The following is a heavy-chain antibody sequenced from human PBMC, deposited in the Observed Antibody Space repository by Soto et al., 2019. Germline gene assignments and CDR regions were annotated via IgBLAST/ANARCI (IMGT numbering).Heavy chain of an antibody. Sequence: QITLNESGPTQVKPRQTLTLTCTFSGFSLTTSGVGVGWIRQSPGKAPEWLALIYWDDDKRYSPSLKSRLTITKDISKIHVVLTMDDSDLADTATYFCAHRVLRAVFGLVTTTAVYFDFWGQGTPVAVSS. V-gene: IGHV2-5*02. D-gene: IGHD3-3*01. CDR2: IYWDDDK. J-gene: IGHJ4*02. CDR1: GFSLTTSGVG. CDR3: AHRVLRAVFGLVTTTAVYFDF.